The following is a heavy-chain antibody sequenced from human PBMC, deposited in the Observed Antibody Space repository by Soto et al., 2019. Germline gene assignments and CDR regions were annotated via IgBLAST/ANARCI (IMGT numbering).Heavy chain of an antibody. CDR3: TTDVSSDYDSSGYAAGGYGMDV. D-gene: IGHD3-22*01. Sequence: GGSLRLSCAGSGFIFTNAWMSWVRQTPGKGLEWVGRIKSKADGGTTDYAAPVEGRFIISRDDSKNTLCLQMNSLKTEDTAVYYCTTDVSSDYDSSGYAAGGYGMDVWGQGTTVTVSS. J-gene: IGHJ6*02. CDR1: GFIFTNAW. V-gene: IGHV3-15*01. CDR2: IKSKADGGTT.